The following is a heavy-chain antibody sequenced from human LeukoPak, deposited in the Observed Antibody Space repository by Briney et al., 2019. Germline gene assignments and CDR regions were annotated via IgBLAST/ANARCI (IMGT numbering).Heavy chain of an antibody. V-gene: IGHV1-2*02. Sequence: ASVKISCKASGYTFTGYYMHWVRQAPGQGLEWMGWVNPNNGGTNYAQKFQGRVTMTRDTSITTAYMELSSLRSDDTAVYYCARLGRQDTVMAWGQGTLVTVSS. CDR1: GYTFTGYY. D-gene: IGHD5-18*01. CDR2: VNPNNGGT. CDR3: ARLGRQDTVMA. J-gene: IGHJ5*02.